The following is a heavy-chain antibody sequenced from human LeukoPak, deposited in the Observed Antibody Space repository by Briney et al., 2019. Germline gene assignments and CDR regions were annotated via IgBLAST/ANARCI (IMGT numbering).Heavy chain of an antibody. J-gene: IGHJ4*02. Sequence: GASVKVSCKASGYTFTSYYMHWVRQATGQGLEWMGWMNPNSGNTGYAQKFQGRVTMTRNTSISTAYMELSSLRSEDTAVYYCARGHMVRGVMTCFDYWGQGTLVTVSS. V-gene: IGHV1-8*01. CDR3: ARGHMVRGVMTCFDY. CDR1: GYTFTSYY. D-gene: IGHD3-10*01. CDR2: MNPNSGNT.